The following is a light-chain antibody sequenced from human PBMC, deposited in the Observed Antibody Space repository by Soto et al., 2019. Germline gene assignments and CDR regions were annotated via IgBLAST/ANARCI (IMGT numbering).Light chain of an antibody. CDR3: AACDDSLNGQV. Sequence: QSVLTQPPSASGTPGPRVTISCSGSSSNIGSNTVNWYLQFPGTAPKLLIYRNNQRPSGVPDRFSGSKSGTSVSLAISGRQSEDEADYYCAACDDSLNGQVFGGGTKLTVL. CDR1: SSNIGSNT. CDR2: RNN. V-gene: IGLV1-44*01. J-gene: IGLJ2*01.